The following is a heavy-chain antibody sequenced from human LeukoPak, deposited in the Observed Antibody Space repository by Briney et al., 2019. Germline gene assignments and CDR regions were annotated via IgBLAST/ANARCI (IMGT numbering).Heavy chain of an antibody. CDR2: ISGSGGST. CDR3: AKLNTPIEGYSYGYEYFQH. Sequence: PGGSLRLSCAASGFTFSSYAMSWVRQAPGKGLEWVSAISGSGGSTYYADSVKGRFTISRDNSKNTLYLQMNSLRAEDTAVYYCAKLNTPIEGYSYGYEYFQHWGQGTLVTVSS. CDR1: GFTFSSYA. D-gene: IGHD5-18*01. J-gene: IGHJ1*01. V-gene: IGHV3-23*01.